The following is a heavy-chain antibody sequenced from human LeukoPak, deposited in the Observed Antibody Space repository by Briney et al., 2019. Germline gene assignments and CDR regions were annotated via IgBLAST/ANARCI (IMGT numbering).Heavy chain of an antibody. D-gene: IGHD3-22*01. Sequence: ASVKVSCKTSGGTFSSYAISWVRQAPGQGLEWMGGIIPIFGTANYAQKFQGRVTITADGSTSTAYMELSSLRSEDTAVYYCATMGYYYDSSQLGSFDYWGQGTLVTVSS. CDR1: GGTFSSYA. CDR2: IIPIFGTA. J-gene: IGHJ4*02. CDR3: ATMGYYYDSSQLGSFDY. V-gene: IGHV1-69*13.